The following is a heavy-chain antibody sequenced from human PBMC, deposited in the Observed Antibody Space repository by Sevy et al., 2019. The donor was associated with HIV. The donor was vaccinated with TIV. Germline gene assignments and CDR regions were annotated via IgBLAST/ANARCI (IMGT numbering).Heavy chain of an antibody. J-gene: IGHJ4*02. CDR2: LSFGCGKI. Sequence: GGSLRLSCAASGFDFSIYSMSWVRQAPGKGLEWVSTLSFGCGKINYADSVKGRFTISRDNSKSSVYLQMNNMRVEDXXXXXXXXXXXTKPHDYWGQGTLVTVSS. D-gene: IGHD2-8*01. CDR1: GFDFSIYS. V-gene: IGHV3-23*01. CDR3: XXXXXTKPHDY.